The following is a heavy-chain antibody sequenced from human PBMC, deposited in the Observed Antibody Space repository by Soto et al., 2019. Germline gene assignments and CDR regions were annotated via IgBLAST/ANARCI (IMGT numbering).Heavy chain of an antibody. CDR2: INADNGNT. CDR3: ASPSYGSGNYY. V-gene: IGHV1-3*01. CDR1: GYTFSNYA. D-gene: IGHD3-10*01. J-gene: IGHJ4*02. Sequence: QVQLVQSGAEVKKPGASVKVSCKASGYTFSNYALHWVRQAPGQRLEWMGWINADNGNTKYSQKFQGRVNFTRDTSASTAYMDLSSLRSEDTAVYYCASPSYGSGNYYWGQGTLVTVSS.